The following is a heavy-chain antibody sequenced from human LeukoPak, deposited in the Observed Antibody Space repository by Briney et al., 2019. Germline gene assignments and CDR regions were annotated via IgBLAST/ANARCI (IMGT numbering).Heavy chain of an antibody. CDR3: AKDQLALLTGFRTFDY. CDR2: LSGSGGRA. Sequence: GGSLRLSCAASGFTFSSYAMSWVRQAPGKGLEWVSSLSGSGGRAYYADSVKGRFTISRDNSKNTVFMQMNSLRAEDTAVYYCAKDQLALLTGFRTFDYWGRGTLDTVSS. V-gene: IGHV3-23*01. J-gene: IGHJ4*02. D-gene: IGHD3-9*01. CDR1: GFTFSSYA.